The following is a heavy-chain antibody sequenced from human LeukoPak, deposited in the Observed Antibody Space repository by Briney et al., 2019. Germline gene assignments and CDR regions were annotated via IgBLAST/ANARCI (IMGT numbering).Heavy chain of an antibody. CDR3: ARDGIAAAVRNYYMDV. D-gene: IGHD6-13*01. J-gene: IGHJ6*03. Sequence: SSETLSLTCTVFGDSIISSRYYWGWIRQPPGKGLEWIGSIYYSGSTDYNPSLKSRVSISVDTSKNQFSLKLSSVTAADTAVYYCARDGIAAAVRNYYMDVWGKGTTVTVSS. CDR1: GDSIISSRYY. V-gene: IGHV4-39*07. CDR2: IYYSGST.